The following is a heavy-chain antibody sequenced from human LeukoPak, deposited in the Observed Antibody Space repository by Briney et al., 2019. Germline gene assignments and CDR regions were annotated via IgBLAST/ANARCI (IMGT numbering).Heavy chain of an antibody. Sequence: GGSLRLSCIVSGFTFNNYAMNWVRQAPGEGLEWVSAISGSGGSTYYADSVKGRFTISRDNSKNTLYLQMNSLRAEDTAVYYCARANPVWSGYYNYWGQGTLVTVSS. CDR3: ARANPVWSGYYNY. J-gene: IGHJ4*02. D-gene: IGHD3-3*01. CDR2: ISGSGGST. V-gene: IGHV3-23*01. CDR1: GFTFNNYA.